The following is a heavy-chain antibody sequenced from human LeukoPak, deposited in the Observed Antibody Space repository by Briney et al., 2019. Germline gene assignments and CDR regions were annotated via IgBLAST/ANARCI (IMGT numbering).Heavy chain of an antibody. CDR1: GFTLSSYA. D-gene: IGHD3-9*01. Sequence: GGSLRLSCAASGFTLSSYAMSWVRQAPGKGLEWVSAISGSGGSTYYADSVKGRFTISRDNSKNTLYLQMNSLRAEDTAVYYCAKEWGLRYFDWLPWGLGAFDIWGQGTMVTVPS. V-gene: IGHV3-23*01. CDR2: ISGSGGST. J-gene: IGHJ3*02. CDR3: AKEWGLRYFDWLPWGLGAFDI.